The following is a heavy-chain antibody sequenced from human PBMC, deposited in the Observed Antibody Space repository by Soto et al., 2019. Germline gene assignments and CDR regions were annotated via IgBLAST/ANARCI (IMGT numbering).Heavy chain of an antibody. Sequence: QVQLVESGGGVVQAGRSLRLSCAASGFTFSSYGMHWVRQAPGKGLEWVAVIWYDGSNKYYADSVKGRFTISRDNSKNTLYLQMNSLRAEDTAVYYCARTASAAPYYFDYWGQGTLVTVSS. CDR3: ARTASAAPYYFDY. J-gene: IGHJ4*02. D-gene: IGHD2-2*01. V-gene: IGHV3-33*01. CDR2: IWYDGSNK. CDR1: GFTFSSYG.